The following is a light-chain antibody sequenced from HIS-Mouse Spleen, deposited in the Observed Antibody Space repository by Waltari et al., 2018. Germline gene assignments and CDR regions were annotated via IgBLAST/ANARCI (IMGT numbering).Light chain of an antibody. CDR1: ALPNKY. CDR2: EDS. V-gene: IGLV3-10*01. CDR3: YSTDSSGNHRV. J-gene: IGLJ2*01. Sequence: SYELTQPPSLSAAPGQQARITSSGDALPNKYAYWYQHKSGQAPVLVIYEDSKGPSGIPERFSGSSSGTMATLTISGAQVEDEADYYCYSTDSSGNHRVFGGGTKLTVL.